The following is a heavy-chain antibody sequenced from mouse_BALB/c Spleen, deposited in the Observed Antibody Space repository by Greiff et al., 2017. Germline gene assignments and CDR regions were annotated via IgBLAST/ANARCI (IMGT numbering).Heavy chain of an antibody. V-gene: IGHV5-4*02. CDR1: GFTFSDYY. D-gene: IGHD2-14*01. CDR2: ISDGGSYT. CDR3: AREAVRRRVYAMDY. J-gene: IGHJ4*01. Sequence: VKLVESGGGLVKPGGSLKLSCAASGFTFSDYYMYWVRQTPEKRLEWVATISDGGSYTYYPDSVKGRFTISRDNAKNNLYLQMSSLKSEDPAMYYCAREAVRRRVYAMDYWGQGTSGTVSS.